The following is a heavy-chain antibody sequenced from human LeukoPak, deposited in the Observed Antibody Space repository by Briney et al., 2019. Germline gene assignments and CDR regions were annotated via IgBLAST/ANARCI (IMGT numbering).Heavy chain of an antibody. V-gene: IGHV3-74*01. CDR2: INSDGSST. J-gene: IGHJ4*02. Sequence: GGSLRLSCAASGFTFSSYWMHWVRQAPGKGLVWVSRINSDGSSTSYADSVKGRFTISRDNAKNTLYLQMNSLRAEDTAVYYCAKDINREEYGGKLPSLFDYWGQGTLVTVSS. D-gene: IGHD4-23*01. CDR1: GFTFSSYW. CDR3: AKDINREEYGGKLPSLFDY.